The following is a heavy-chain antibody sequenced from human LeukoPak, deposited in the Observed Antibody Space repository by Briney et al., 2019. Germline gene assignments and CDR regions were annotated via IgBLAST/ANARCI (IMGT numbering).Heavy chain of an antibody. D-gene: IGHD3-10*01. CDR2: ISGSGGST. Sequence: GGSLRLSCAASGFTFSSYAMSCVRQAPGKGLKWVYDISGSGGSTYYADSVKGRFTISRDNSKNTLYLQMNSLRAEDTAVYYCAKRSPKVKYYYDFFDYWGQGTVVTVSS. J-gene: IGHJ4*02. CDR3: AKRSPKVKYYYDFFDY. CDR1: GFTFSSYA. V-gene: IGHV3-23*01.